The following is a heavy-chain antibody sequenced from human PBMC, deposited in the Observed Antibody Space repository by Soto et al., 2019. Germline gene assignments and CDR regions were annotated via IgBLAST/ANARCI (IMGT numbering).Heavy chain of an antibody. CDR3: AGRGGTYPDY. D-gene: IGHD1-26*01. J-gene: IGHJ4*02. Sequence: QVQLQESGPGLVKPSGTLSLNCSVSGVSVSSPNWWGWVRQAPGKGLEWIGDIYHTGITNYNPSLKSRVPLSLHESRNQLSLRLTSVAAAVTAFYYCAGRGGTYPDYWGQGTLVTVSS. CDR2: IYHTGIT. CDR1: GVSVSSPNW. V-gene: IGHV4-4*02.